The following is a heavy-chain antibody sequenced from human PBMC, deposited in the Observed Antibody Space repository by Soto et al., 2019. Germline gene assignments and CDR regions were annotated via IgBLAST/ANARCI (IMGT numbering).Heavy chain of an antibody. J-gene: IGHJ4*02. V-gene: IGHV3-23*01. D-gene: IGHD3-22*01. CDR1: GFTFSSYA. CDR2: ISGSGGST. Sequence: GGSLRLSCAASGFTFSSYAMSWVRQAPGKGLEWVSAISGSGGSTYYADSVKGRFTISRDNSKNTLYLQMNSLRAEDTAVYYCAKAPQYYYDSSGYPGCYFDYWGQGTLVTV. CDR3: AKAPQYYYDSSGYPGCYFDY.